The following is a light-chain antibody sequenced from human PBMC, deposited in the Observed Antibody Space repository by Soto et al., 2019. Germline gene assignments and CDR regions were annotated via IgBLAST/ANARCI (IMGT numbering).Light chain of an antibody. CDR3: ISYTSTTTLYV. V-gene: IGLV2-14*01. Sequence: QSALTQPASVSGSLGQSITIFCSGTKSDVGGYDYVSWYQQHPGKAPKLMIYEVSKRPSGLSNRFSGSKSGNTASLTISGLQAEDEADYYCISYTSTTTLYVVGTGTKVTVL. J-gene: IGLJ1*01. CDR2: EVS. CDR1: KSDVGGYDY.